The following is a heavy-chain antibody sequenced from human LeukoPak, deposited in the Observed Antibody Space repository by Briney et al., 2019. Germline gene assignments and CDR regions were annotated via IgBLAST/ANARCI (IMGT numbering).Heavy chain of an antibody. D-gene: IGHD4-17*01. CDR3: ASLLYGDYGYYFDY. CDR1: GGSISSGGYS. V-gene: IGHV4-30-2*01. J-gene: IGHJ4*02. CDR2: IYHSGGT. Sequence: SQTLSLTCAVSGGSISSGGYSWSWIRQPPGKGLEWIGYIYHSGGTYYNPSLKSRVTISVDRSKNQFSLKLSSVTAADTAVYYCASLLYGDYGYYFDYWGQGTLVTVSS.